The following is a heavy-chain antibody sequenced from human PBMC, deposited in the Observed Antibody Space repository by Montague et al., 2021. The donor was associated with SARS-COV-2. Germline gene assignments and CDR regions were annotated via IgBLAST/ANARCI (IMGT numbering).Heavy chain of an antibody. J-gene: IGHJ2*01. D-gene: IGHD3-10*01. CDR3: ARHGPALWLGEWYFDL. Sequence: SQTLSLTCSVSGGSVTSRTYYWGWIRQPPGKGLEWIGSIYYTGSTYYSPSLKSRVTISIDTSKNHFPLRLTSVTAADTAVYYCARHGPALWLGEWYFDLWGPGTLVTASS. CDR2: IYYTGST. CDR1: GGSVTSRTYY. V-gene: IGHV4-39*01.